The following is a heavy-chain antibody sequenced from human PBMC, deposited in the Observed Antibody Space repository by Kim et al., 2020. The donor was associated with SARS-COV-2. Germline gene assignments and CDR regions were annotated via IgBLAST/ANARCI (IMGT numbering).Heavy chain of an antibody. CDR3: ARGVHSSSWYGPNYYYYGMDV. CDR1: GDSVSSNSAA. Sequence: SQTLSLTCAISGDSVSSNSAAWNWIRQSPSRGLEWLGRTYYRSKWYNDYAVSVKSRITINPDTSKNQFSLQLNSVTPEDTAVYYCARGVHSSSWYGPNYYYYGMDVWGQGTTVTVSS. D-gene: IGHD6-13*01. J-gene: IGHJ6*02. V-gene: IGHV6-1*01. CDR2: TYYRSKWYN.